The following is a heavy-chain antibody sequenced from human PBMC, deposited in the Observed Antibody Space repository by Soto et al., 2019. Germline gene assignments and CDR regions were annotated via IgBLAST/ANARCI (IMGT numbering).Heavy chain of an antibody. CDR1: GFTVSSNY. D-gene: IGHD5-18*01. J-gene: IGHJ4*02. CDR3: AGYRPSTY. V-gene: IGHV3-53*01. Sequence: EVQLVESGGGLIQPGGSLRLSCAASGFTVSSNYMSWVRQAPGKGLEWVSGIYSGGSTYYADTVKGRFTISRDNSKNTLYLQMNSVRAEDTGVYYCAGYRPSTYWGQGTLVTVSS. CDR2: IYSGGST.